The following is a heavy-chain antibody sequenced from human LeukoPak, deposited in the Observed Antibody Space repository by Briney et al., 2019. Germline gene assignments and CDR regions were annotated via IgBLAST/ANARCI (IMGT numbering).Heavy chain of an antibody. V-gene: IGHV3-23*01. CDR1: GFTFSSYA. J-gene: IGHJ4*02. D-gene: IGHD5-12*01. CDR3: AKGADEWLPNFDY. Sequence: GGSLRLSCVASGFTFSSYAMSWVRQAPGKGLEWVSGISNSGGSTYCADSVKGRFTISRDNSKNTLYVQVNSLRSEDTAVYYCAKGADEWLPNFDYWGQGTLVTVSS. CDR2: ISNSGGST.